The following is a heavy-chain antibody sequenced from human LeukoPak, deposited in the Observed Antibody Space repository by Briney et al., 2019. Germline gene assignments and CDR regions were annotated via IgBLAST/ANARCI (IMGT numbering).Heavy chain of an antibody. J-gene: IGHJ4*02. CDR3: AREEYHYSSTSCYRSNDY. D-gene: IGHD2-2*02. Sequence: ASVKVSCKASGYTFTGYYMHWVRQAPGQGLEWMGWINPNSGGTNYAQKFQGRVTMTRDTSISTAYMELSRLRSDDTAVYYCAREEYHYSSTSCYRSNDYWGQGTLVTVSS. CDR1: GYTFTGYY. CDR2: INPNSGGT. V-gene: IGHV1-2*02.